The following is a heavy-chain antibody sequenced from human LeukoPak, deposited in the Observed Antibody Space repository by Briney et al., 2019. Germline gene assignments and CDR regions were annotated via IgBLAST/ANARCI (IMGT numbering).Heavy chain of an antibody. CDR3: ARVGIVLVTGSNWVDP. CDR1: GGSISTSNYY. CDR2: IFYSGST. J-gene: IGHJ5*02. D-gene: IGHD2-15*01. V-gene: IGHV4-39*07. Sequence: PSETLSLTCTVSGGSISTSNYYWGWVRQPPGKGLEWIGNIFYSGSTYYSPSLMSRVTISLDTSRNQFSLKFNSVTAADTAVYYCARVGIVLVTGSNWVDPWGQGTLVTVSS.